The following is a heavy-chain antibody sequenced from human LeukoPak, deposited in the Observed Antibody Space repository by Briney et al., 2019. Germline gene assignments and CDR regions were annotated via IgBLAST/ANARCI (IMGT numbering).Heavy chain of an antibody. D-gene: IGHD3-22*01. CDR3: ARDHPYYYDSSGYYGYFDY. CDR1: GGSISSYY. V-gene: IGHV4-59*01. CDR2: IDYSGST. J-gene: IGHJ4*02. Sequence: PSETLSLTCTVSGGSISSYYWSWIRQPPGKGLEWIGYIDYSGSTNYNPSLKSRVTISVDTSENQFSLKLSSVTAADTAVYYCARDHPYYYDSSGYYGYFDYWGQGTLVTVSS.